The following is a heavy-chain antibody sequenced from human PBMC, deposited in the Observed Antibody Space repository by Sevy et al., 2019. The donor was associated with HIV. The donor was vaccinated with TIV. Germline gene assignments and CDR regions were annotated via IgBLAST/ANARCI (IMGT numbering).Heavy chain of an antibody. D-gene: IGHD3-9*01. Sequence: GGSLRLSCGASGFPFSSYAMHWVRQAPGKGLEWVAVISYDGSNKYYADSVKGRFTISRDNSKNTLYLQMNSLRAEDTAVYYCARGDDILTGYYFRFPQLEMYGMDVWGQGTTVTVSS. V-gene: IGHV3-30*04. CDR1: GFPFSSYA. J-gene: IGHJ6*02. CDR3: ARGDDILTGYYFRFPQLEMYGMDV. CDR2: ISYDGSNK.